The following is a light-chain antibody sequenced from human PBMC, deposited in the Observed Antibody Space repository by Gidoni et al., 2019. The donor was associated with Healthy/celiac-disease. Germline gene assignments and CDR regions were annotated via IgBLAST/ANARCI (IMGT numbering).Light chain of an antibody. V-gene: IGKV1-39*01. CDR1: QSISSY. CDR3: QQRYSTPLP. J-gene: IGKJ4*01. Sequence: DIQMTQSPSSLSASVGDRVTITCRASQSISSYLNWCQQKPGKAPKHLIYAASSLHCGVPSRSIGSGCGTAFTPTICSRLPEDFATYYCQQRYSTPLPFGGGTKVEIK. CDR2: AAS.